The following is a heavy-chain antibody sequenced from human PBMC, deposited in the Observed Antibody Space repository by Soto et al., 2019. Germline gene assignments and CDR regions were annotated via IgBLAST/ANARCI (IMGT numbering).Heavy chain of an antibody. CDR3: ARDYYDSSGYYGTYYYYGMDV. D-gene: IGHD3-22*01. CDR2: IWYDGSNK. Sequence: SLKISCAASGFTFSSYGMHWVRQAPGKGLEWVAVIWYDGSNKYYADSVKGRFTISRDNSKNTLYLQMNSLRAEDTAVYYCARDYYDSSGYYGTYYYYGMDVWGQGTTVTVSS. J-gene: IGHJ6*02. CDR1: GFTFSSYG. V-gene: IGHV3-33*01.